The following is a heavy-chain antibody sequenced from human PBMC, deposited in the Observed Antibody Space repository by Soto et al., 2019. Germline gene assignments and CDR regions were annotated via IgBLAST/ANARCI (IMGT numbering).Heavy chain of an antibody. CDR3: ARDRGYSGYVDGGLSWFDP. CDR1: GYTFASYG. D-gene: IGHD5-12*01. CDR2: ISAYNGNT. J-gene: IGHJ5*02. V-gene: IGHV1-18*04. Sequence: QVQLVQSGAEVKKPGASVKVSCKASGYTFASYGISWVRQAPGQGLEWMGWISAYNGNTNYAQKLQGRVTMTTDTSTSTAYMELRSLRSVDTAVYYCARDRGYSGYVDGGLSWFDPWGQGTLVTVSS.